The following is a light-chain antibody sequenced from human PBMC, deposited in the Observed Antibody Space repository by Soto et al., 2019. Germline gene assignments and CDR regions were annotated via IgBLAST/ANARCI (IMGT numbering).Light chain of an antibody. J-gene: IGKJ4*01. V-gene: IGKV3-15*01. CDR2: GAY. Sequence: EIVMTQSPATLSVSPGERPTLSCRASQSVSSNLAWYQQKPGQAPRLLIYGAYTRATGIPARFSGSGFGTEFTLTISSLQSEDFAVYYCQQDNNWLTCGGGTKVEIK. CDR1: QSVSSN. CDR3: QQDNNWLT.